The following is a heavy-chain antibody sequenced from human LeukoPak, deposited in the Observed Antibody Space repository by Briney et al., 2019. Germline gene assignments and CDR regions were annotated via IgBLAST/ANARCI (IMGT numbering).Heavy chain of an antibody. J-gene: IGHJ4*02. Sequence: GGSVRVSCSPSGYNFADYYIYCVRQAPGQRPEGRGWIRPKDDVRKNAPKSQGRVTMTWDTSICRAYMELSSLRSVDTAVYYCAPGDMYFQVSGYRSFDHWGQGTLVTVSS. CDR3: APGDMYFQVSGYRSFDH. CDR2: IRPKDDVR. CDR1: GYNFADYY. D-gene: IGHD3-22*01. V-gene: IGHV1-2*02.